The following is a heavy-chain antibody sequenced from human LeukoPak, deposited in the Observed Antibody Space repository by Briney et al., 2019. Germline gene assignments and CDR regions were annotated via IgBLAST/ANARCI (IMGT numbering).Heavy chain of an antibody. Sequence: SETLSLTCTVSGGSISSYYWSWIRQPPGKGLEWIGYIYYSGSTNYNPSLRSRVTMSVDTSRNQFSLRLSSVTAADTAVYYCAREDPQTTVPEGMDVWGHGTTVIVSS. D-gene: IGHD4-17*01. CDR3: AREDPQTTVPEGMDV. CDR2: IYYSGST. V-gene: IGHV4-59*01. CDR1: GGSISSYY. J-gene: IGHJ6*02.